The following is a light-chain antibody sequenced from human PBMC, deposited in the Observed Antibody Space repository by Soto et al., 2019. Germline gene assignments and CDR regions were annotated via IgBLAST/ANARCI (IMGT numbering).Light chain of an antibody. Sequence: IQLTQYPSSLSASVGDRVTITCRASPAIASFLAWYQQKPGTAPKLLIYGASTLQRGVPSRFSGSRSGTDYTLTIASLQPEDFATYYCQQLNGSPWTFGQGTKVEIK. J-gene: IGKJ1*01. CDR1: PAIASF. CDR2: GAS. V-gene: IGKV1-9*01. CDR3: QQLNGSPWT.